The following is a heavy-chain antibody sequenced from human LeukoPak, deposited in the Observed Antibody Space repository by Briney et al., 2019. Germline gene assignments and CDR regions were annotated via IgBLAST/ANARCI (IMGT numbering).Heavy chain of an antibody. CDR3: ARDGEQWLVLVEYFQH. CDR1: GYTFTSYG. J-gene: IGHJ1*01. V-gene: IGHV1-18*01. Sequence: ASVKVSCKASGYTFTSYGISWVRQAPGQGLEWMGWISAFNGNTNYAQKLQGRVTMTTDTSTSTAYMELRSLRSDDTAVYYCARDGEQWLVLVEYFQHWGQGTPVTVSS. CDR2: ISAFNGNT. D-gene: IGHD6-19*01.